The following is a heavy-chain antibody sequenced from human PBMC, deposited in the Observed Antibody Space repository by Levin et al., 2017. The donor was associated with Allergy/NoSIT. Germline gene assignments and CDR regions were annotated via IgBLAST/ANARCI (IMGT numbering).Heavy chain of an antibody. V-gene: IGHV3-74*01. CDR3: ARGLVAATGFGDI. Sequence: PGGSLRLSCAASGFTFSTHWMHWVRQAPGKGLVWVSCINTDGSSTPYADSVKGRFTVSRDNARNTLYLQMSSLRAEDTAVYYWARGLVAATGFGDIWGQGSLVTVSS. J-gene: IGHJ4*02. CDR2: INTDGSST. D-gene: IGHD6-13*01. CDR1: GFTFSTHW.